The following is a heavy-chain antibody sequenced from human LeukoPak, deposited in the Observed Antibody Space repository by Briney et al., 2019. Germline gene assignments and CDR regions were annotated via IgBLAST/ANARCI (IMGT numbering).Heavy chain of an antibody. CDR2: ISASGGST. Sequence: GGSLRLACAASGLTFSRYAMSWVRQAPGKGLEWVSAISASGGSTYYADSVKGRFTISRDNSKNTLYLQMNSLRVEDTAVYYCAKEVYYFDTSGLYSFAFDIWGQGTMVTVPS. V-gene: IGHV3-23*01. J-gene: IGHJ3*02. D-gene: IGHD3-22*01. CDR1: GLTFSRYA. CDR3: AKEVYYFDTSGLYSFAFDI.